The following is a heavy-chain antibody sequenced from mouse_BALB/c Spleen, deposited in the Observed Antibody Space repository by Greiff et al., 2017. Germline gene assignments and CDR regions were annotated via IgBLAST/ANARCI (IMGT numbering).Heavy chain of an antibody. V-gene: IGHV5-12-1*01. D-gene: IGHD2-4*01. CDR1: GFAFSSYD. J-gene: IGHJ3*01. CDR3: ARHYDYDFAY. CDR2: ISSGGGST. Sequence: EVMLVESGGGLVKPGGSLKLSCAASGFAFSSYDMSWVRQTPEKRLEWVAYISSGGGSTYYPDTVKGRFTISRDNAKNTLYLQMSSLKSEDTAMYYCARHYDYDFAYWGQGTLVTVSA.